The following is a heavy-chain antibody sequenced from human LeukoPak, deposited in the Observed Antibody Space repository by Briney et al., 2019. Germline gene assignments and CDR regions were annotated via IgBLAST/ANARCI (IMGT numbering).Heavy chain of an antibody. D-gene: IGHD2-2*01. CDR2: IIPILGIA. CDR3: ARALVVPAAMPNWFDP. J-gene: IGHJ5*02. CDR1: GGTFSSYA. V-gene: IGHV1-69*04. Sequence: GGSVKVSCKASGGTFSSYAISRVRQAPGQGLEWMGRIIPILGIANYAQKFQGRVTITADKSTSTAYMELSSLRSEDTAVYYCARALVVPAAMPNWFDPWGQGTLVTVSS.